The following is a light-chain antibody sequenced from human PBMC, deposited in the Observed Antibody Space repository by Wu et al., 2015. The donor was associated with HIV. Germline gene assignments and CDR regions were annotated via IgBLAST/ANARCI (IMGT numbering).Light chain of an antibody. V-gene: IGKV3-15*01. Sequence: EIVMTQSPATLSVSPGERATLSCRASQSVSDNLAWYQQKPGQAPRVLMFGASTRASDIPARFSGSGSGTEFTLTISSLQPEDVATYYCQKYNTAPWTFGQGTKVEMK. CDR1: QSVSDN. CDR3: QKYNTAPWT. CDR2: GAS. J-gene: IGKJ1*01.